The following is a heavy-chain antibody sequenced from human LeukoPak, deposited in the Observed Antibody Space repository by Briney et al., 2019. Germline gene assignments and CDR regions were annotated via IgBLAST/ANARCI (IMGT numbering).Heavy chain of an antibody. D-gene: IGHD2-2*01. CDR3: ARERLGYCSSTSCYVSYYYYGMDV. V-gene: IGHV4-4*02. CDR2: VNLQGST. Sequence: SGTLSLTCGVSGGSITNTNYWTWVRQPPGKGLEWIGEVNLQGSTNYNPSLMGRVAISVDTSENHISLQLTSVTAADTAVYYCARERLGYCSSTSCYVSYYYYGMDVWGQGTTVTVSS. J-gene: IGHJ6*02. CDR1: GGSITNTNY.